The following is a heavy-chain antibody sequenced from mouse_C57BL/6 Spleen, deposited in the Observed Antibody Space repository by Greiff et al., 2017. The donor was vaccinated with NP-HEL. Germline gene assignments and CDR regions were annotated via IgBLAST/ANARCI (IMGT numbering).Heavy chain of an antibody. D-gene: IGHD1-1*01. CDR3: ARGTTVVATPYYFDY. Sequence: QVQLQQPGAELVRPGSSVKLSCKASGYTFTSYWMAWVKQRPGQGLEWIGNIYPSDSETHYNQKFKDKATLTVDKSSSTAYMQLSSLTSEDSAVYYCARGTTVVATPYYFDYWGQGTTLTVSS. V-gene: IGHV1-61*01. CDR2: IYPSDSET. J-gene: IGHJ2*01. CDR1: GYTFTSYW.